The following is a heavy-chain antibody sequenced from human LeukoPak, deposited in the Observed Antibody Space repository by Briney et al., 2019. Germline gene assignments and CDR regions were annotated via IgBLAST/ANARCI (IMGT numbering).Heavy chain of an antibody. CDR2: IYYSGST. V-gene: IGHV4-39*01. D-gene: IGHD6-13*01. CDR3: ARREQQLVPYYYYYYMDV. J-gene: IGHJ6*03. CDR1: GGSISSSSYY. Sequence: SETLSLTCTVSGGSISSSSYYWGWIRQPPGKGLEWIGSIYYSGSTYYNPSLKSRVTISVYTSKNQFSLKLSSVTAADTAVYYCARREQQLVPYYYYYYMDVWGKGTTVTVSS.